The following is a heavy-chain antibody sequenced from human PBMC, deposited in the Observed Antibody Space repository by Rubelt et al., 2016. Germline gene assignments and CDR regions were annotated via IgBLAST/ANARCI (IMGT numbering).Heavy chain of an antibody. J-gene: IGHJ4*02. CDR3: ATSKVNSGSCGAVLDY. D-gene: IGHD1-26*01. V-gene: IGHV3-23*01. Sequence: VASGLTFANYAMSWVRQAPGKGLEWVSGIGDGGESTYYADSVKGRFTISRDNSKNTLYLQMDCLRAEDTAVYYCATSKVNSGSCGAVLDYWGQGALVIVSS. CDR2: IGDGGEST. CDR1: GLTFANYA.